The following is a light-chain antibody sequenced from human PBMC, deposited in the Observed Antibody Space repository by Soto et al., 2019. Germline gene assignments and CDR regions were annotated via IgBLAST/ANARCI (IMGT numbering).Light chain of an antibody. CDR2: GAS. CDR1: QSVSRN. V-gene: IGKV3-15*01. J-gene: IGKJ1*01. CDR3: QQYNNWPPWT. Sequence: IVMTQSPATLSVSPGERATLSCRASQSVSRNLAWYQQKLGQSPRLLIYGASTRATGIPARFSGSGSGTEFTLTISSLQSEDFAVYYCQQYNNWPPWTFGQGTKVEIK.